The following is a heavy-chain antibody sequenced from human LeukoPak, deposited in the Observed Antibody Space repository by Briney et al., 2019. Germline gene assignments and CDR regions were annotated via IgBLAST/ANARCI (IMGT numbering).Heavy chain of an antibody. D-gene: IGHD3-16*02. V-gene: IGHV3-23*01. CDR2: ISGSGGST. CDR1: GFTFSSYA. Sequence: GGSLRLSCAASGFTFSSYAMSWVRQAPGKGLEWVSGISGSGGSTYYADSVKGRFTISRDNSKNTLYLQMNSLRAEDTALYYCARDPAMITFGGVIADDYWGQGTLVTVSS. CDR3: ARDPAMITFGGVIADDY. J-gene: IGHJ4*02.